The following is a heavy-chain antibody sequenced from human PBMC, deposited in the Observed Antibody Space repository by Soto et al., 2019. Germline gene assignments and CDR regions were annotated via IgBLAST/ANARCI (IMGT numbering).Heavy chain of an antibody. CDR3: ATMGTPATGLYYFDY. CDR1: GGSISTDSHY. CDR2: ISYSGST. V-gene: IGHV4-30-4*08. D-gene: IGHD1-7*01. J-gene: IGHJ4*02. Sequence: PSETLSLTCTVSGGSISTDSHYWGWIRQPPGKGLEWIGFISYSGSTYYNASLKSRVTISVDTSKNQFSLNLSFVTAADTAVYYCATMGTPATGLYYFDYWGQGTLVTVSS.